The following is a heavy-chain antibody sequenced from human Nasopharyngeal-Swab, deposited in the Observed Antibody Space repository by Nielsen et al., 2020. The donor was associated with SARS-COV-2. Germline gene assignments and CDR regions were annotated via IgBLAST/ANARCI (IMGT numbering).Heavy chain of an antibody. V-gene: IGHV3-23*01. CDR3: AKMAGRGYSYGDFEGYFDY. J-gene: IGHJ4*02. Sequence: VHQAPGKGLEWVSAISGSGGSTYYADSVKGRFTISRDNSKNTLYLQMNSLRAEDTAVYYCAKMAGRGYSYGDFEGYFDYWGQGTLVTVSS. D-gene: IGHD5-18*01. CDR2: ISGSGGST.